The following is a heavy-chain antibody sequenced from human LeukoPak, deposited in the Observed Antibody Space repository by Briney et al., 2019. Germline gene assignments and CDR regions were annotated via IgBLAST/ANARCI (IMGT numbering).Heavy chain of an antibody. Sequence: GSLRLSCAASGFTFSDYYMSWIRQAPGKGLEWVSYISSSSSTVYYADSMKGRFTISRDNAKNSLFLQMNNLRAEDTAVYYCARAPSSSWYYFDYWGQGTLVTVSS. CDR2: ISSSSSTV. CDR1: GFTFSDYY. J-gene: IGHJ4*02. V-gene: IGHV3-11*01. CDR3: ARAPSSSWYYFDY. D-gene: IGHD6-13*01.